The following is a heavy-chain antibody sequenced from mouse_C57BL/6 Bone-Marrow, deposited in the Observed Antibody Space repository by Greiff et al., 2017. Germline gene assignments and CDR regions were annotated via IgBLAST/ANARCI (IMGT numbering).Heavy chain of an antibody. CDR1: GYTFTSYG. J-gene: IGHJ2*01. D-gene: IGHD2-4*01. V-gene: IGHV1-58*01. CDR3: ARGGYYYDYPYFDY. Sequence: EVQLQQSGAELVRPGSSVKMSCKTSGYTFTSYGINWVKQRPGQGLEWIGYIYIGNGYTAYNEKFKGKATLTSDTSSSTAYMQLSSLTSEDSAIYFCARGGYYYDYPYFDYWGQGTTRTVSS. CDR2: IYIGNGYT.